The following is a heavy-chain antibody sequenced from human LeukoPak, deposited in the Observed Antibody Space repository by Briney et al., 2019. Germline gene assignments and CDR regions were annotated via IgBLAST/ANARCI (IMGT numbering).Heavy chain of an antibody. J-gene: IGHJ4*02. V-gene: IGHV3-30*03. Sequence: GGSLRLSCAASGFTFSSYGMHWVRQAPGKGLEWVAVISYDGSNKDYADSVRGRFTISRDNSKNTLYLQMNSLRAEDTAVYYCARSAGFFDYWGQGTLVTVSS. CDR3: ARSAGFFDY. D-gene: IGHD3-9*01. CDR2: ISYDGSNK. CDR1: GFTFSSYG.